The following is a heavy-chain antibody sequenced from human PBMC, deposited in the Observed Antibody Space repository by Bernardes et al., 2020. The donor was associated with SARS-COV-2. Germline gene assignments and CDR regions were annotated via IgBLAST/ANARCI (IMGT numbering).Heavy chain of an antibody. V-gene: IGHV3-53*01. Sequence: GGSLRLSCAVSVLTVNYRHMTWVRQPPGKVLEWVSSIHSSCRTFYADSVKGRFTISRYSSKNTMYLQMNSLGDEDSAVYYCATRPSDHDLAVFDYWGQGTLVTVSS. CDR2: IHSSCRT. D-gene: IGHD1-1*01. J-gene: IGHJ4*02. CDR1: VLTVNYRH. CDR3: ATRPSDHDLAVFDY.